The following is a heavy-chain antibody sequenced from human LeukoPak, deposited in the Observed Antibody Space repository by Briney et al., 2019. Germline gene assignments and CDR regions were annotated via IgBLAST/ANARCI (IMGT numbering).Heavy chain of an antibody. CDR1: GGTFSSYA. CDR3: ARDEARYSSGYYPNWFDP. D-gene: IGHD3-22*01. V-gene: IGHV1-69*04. CDR2: IIPILGIA. Sequence: SVKVSCKASGGTFSSYAISWVRQAPGQGLEWMGRIIPILGIANYAQKFQGRVTITADKSTSTAYMELSSLRSEDTAVYYCARDEARYSSGYYPNWFDPWGQGTLVTVSS. J-gene: IGHJ5*02.